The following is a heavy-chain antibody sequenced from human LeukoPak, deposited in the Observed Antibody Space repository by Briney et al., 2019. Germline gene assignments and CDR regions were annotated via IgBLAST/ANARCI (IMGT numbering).Heavy chain of an antibody. D-gene: IGHD5-18*01. J-gene: IGHJ4*02. Sequence: GGSLRLSCAASGLTFSDFLMHWVRQPPGKGLVWVALVKGDGRTTIYADSVKGRFTISRDNAKNTLYLQMNSLRADDSGVYYCATGHSYGYDYWGQGVLVTVSS. V-gene: IGHV3-74*01. CDR3: ATGHSYGYDY. CDR1: GLTFSDFL. CDR2: VKGDGRTT.